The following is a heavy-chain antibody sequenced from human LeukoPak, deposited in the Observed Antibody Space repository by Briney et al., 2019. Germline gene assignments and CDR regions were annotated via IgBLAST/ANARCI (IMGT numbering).Heavy chain of an antibody. Sequence: ASVKVSCKASGYTFTSYGISWVRQAPGQGLEWMGWICAYNGNTNYAQKLQGRVTMTTDTSTSTAYMELRSLRSDDTAVYYCARDASILDDILTGNYYYYGMDVWGKGTTVTVSS. V-gene: IGHV1-18*04. D-gene: IGHD3-9*01. CDR2: ICAYNGNT. J-gene: IGHJ6*04. CDR1: GYTFTSYG. CDR3: ARDASILDDILTGNYYYYGMDV.